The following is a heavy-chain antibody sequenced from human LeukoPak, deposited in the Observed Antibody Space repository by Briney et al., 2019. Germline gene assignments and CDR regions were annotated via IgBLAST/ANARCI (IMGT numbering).Heavy chain of an antibody. D-gene: IGHD3-16*02. CDR2: INHSGST. Sequence: PSETLSLTCAVYGGSFSGYYWSWIRQPPGKGLEWIGEINHSGSTNYNPSLKSRVTISVDTSKNQFSLKLSSVTAADTAVYYCARRLGGVIVITYFDYWGQGTLVTVSS. V-gene: IGHV4-34*01. J-gene: IGHJ4*02. CDR1: GGSFSGYY. CDR3: ARRLGGVIVITYFDY.